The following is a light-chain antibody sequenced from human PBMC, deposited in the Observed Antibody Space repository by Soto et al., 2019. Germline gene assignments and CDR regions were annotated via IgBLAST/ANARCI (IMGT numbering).Light chain of an antibody. CDR1: QGISNY. V-gene: IGKV1-27*01. J-gene: IGKJ1*01. Sequence: DIQMTQSPSSLSAAVGDRVTSTCRASQGISNYLVWYQQKPGKVPKLLIYAASTLQSGVPSRFSGSGSGTDFTLTISSLQPEDVATYYCQNYNGAPWTFGQGTKVEIK. CDR2: AAS. CDR3: QNYNGAPWT.